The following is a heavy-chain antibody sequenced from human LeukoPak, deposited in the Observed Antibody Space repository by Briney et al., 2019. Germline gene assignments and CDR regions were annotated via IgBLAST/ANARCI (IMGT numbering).Heavy chain of an antibody. CDR1: GYTFTGYY. J-gene: IGHJ4*02. Sequence: ASVKVSCKASGYTFTGYYMHWVRQVPGQGLEWMGRINPNSGGTNYAQKFQGRVTMTRDTSISTAYMELSRLRSDDTAVYYCARDQYYDFWSGYYTPPNYWGQGTLVTVSS. CDR3: ARDQYYDFWSGYYTPPNY. D-gene: IGHD3-3*01. CDR2: INPNSGGT. V-gene: IGHV1-2*06.